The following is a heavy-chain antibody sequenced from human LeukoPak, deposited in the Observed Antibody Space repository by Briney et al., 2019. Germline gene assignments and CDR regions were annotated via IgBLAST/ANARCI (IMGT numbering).Heavy chain of an antibody. J-gene: IGHJ4*02. Sequence: GGSLRLSCAASGFTVSSNYMSWVRQAPGKGLEWVSVIYSGGSTYYADSVKGRFTISRDNSKNTLYLQMNSLRAEDTAVYYCASLLGDSSSSDRPFPGYWGQGTLVTVSS. V-gene: IGHV3-53*01. D-gene: IGHD6-6*01. CDR2: IYSGGST. CDR1: GFTVSSNY. CDR3: ASLLGDSSSSDRPFPGY.